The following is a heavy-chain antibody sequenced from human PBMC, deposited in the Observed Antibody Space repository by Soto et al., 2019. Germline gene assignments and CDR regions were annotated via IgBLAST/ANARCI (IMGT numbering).Heavy chain of an antibody. CDR1: GFTFSSYA. CDR3: AKGRGKNWDFQY. CDR2: ISGSGGTA. J-gene: IGHJ4*02. Sequence: EVQLLESGGGSVQPGGSLRLSCAASGFTFSSYAMHWVRRPPGQGLEWVSSISGSGGTAYYADSVKGRFSISRDSLVNTLYLQINSLRAEDTALYFCAKGRGKNWDFQYWGQGTLVTVSP. V-gene: IGHV3-23*01. D-gene: IGHD1-7*01.